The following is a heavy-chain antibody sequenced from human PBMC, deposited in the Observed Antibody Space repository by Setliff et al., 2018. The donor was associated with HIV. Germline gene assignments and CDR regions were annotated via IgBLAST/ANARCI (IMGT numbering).Heavy chain of an antibody. CDR1: GGSISSGTYY. CDR2: IFYTGST. V-gene: IGHV4-39*01. Sequence: SETLSLTCSVSGGSISSGTYYWGWIRQPPGKGLEWIGDIFYTGSTYYNPSLKSRVAISVDTSENQFSLKLNSVTAADTAVYYCARRGRDGVFIMFATGFDPWGQGALVTVSS. CDR3: ARRGRDGVFIMFATGFDP. J-gene: IGHJ5*02. D-gene: IGHD2-8*01.